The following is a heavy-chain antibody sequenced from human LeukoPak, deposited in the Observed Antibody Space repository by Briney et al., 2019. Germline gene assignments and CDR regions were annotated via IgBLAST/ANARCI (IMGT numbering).Heavy chain of an antibody. J-gene: IGHJ5*02. CDR1: GFTFNTYW. Sequence: PGGSLRLSCAASGFTFNTYWMKWVRQAPGKGLEGVANIKHDGTEIFYVDSVKGRFSISRDNAKNSLYLQMNSLRAEDTGLYYCVRTADSKSSYRWVDLWGQGTLVTVSA. V-gene: IGHV3-7*01. D-gene: IGHD3-22*01. CDR2: IKHDGTEI. CDR3: VRTADSKSSYRWVDL.